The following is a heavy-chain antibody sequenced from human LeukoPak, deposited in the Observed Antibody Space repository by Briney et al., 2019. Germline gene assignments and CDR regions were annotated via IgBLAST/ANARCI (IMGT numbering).Heavy chain of an antibody. J-gene: IGHJ3*02. D-gene: IGHD5-24*01. V-gene: IGHV3-53*01. CDR1: GLTVTSNY. CDR2: IYSGGST. Sequence: GGSLRLSCAASGLTVTSNYMSWVRQAPGTGLEWVSVIYSGGSTYYADSVKGRFTISRDSSKNTLYLQMNSLRAEDTAVYYCTKGRRDGYNSGPRGDIWGQGTMVTVSS. CDR3: TKGRRDGYNSGPRGDI.